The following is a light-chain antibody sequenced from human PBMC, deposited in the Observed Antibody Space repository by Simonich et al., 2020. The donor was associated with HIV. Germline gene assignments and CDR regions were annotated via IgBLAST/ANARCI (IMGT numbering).Light chain of an antibody. Sequence: QSALTQPPSASGSPGQSITISCIGTSSDIGDYKYVSWYQQHPGKAPKLTIYDVNKRSSGISNRFSGSKSGNTASLTSSGLQAEDEADYYCSSYTSNNTWVFGGGTKLTVL. J-gene: IGLJ3*02. V-gene: IGLV2-14*01. CDR1: SSDIGDYKY. CDR3: SSYTSNNTWV. CDR2: DVN.